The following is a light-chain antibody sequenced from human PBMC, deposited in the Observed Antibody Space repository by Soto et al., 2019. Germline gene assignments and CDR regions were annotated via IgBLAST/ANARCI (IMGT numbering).Light chain of an antibody. Sequence: DIQMTQSPSSLSASVEDRVIITCRASQSFSNHLNWYQQKPGKAPKLLIFAASSLQSGVPSRFSGSRSGPDFTLTISSLQPEDFATYYCQQSYSSPPTFGQGTKVEIK. CDR1: QSFSNH. J-gene: IGKJ1*01. CDR3: QQSYSSPPT. CDR2: AAS. V-gene: IGKV1-39*01.